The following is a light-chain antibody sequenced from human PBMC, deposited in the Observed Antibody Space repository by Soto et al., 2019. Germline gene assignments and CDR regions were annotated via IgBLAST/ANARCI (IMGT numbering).Light chain of an antibody. CDR2: AES. V-gene: IGKV1-9*01. CDR3: QQVKSYLRT. CDR1: QGIAGS. J-gene: IGKJ4*01. Sequence: DIQLTQSPSFLSASVGDRVTITCRASQGIAGSLAWYQQKPGKPPKLLIYAESTLQSGVPARFSGSGSGTRGTLTISSLQPVDCATYLCQQVKSYLRTFGGGTKVEIK.